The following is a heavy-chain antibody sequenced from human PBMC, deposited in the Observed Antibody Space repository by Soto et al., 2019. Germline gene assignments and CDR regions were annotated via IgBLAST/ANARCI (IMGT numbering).Heavy chain of an antibody. V-gene: IGHV5-51*01. CDR1: GYSFTSYW. D-gene: IGHD3-3*01. CDR2: IYPGDSDT. CDR3: ARVYDFWSGSNWFDP. J-gene: IGHJ5*02. Sequence: GESLKISCKGSGYSFTSYWIGWVRQTPGKGLEWMGIIYPGDSDTRYSPSFQGQVTISADKSISTAYLQWSSLKASDTAMYYCARVYDFWSGSNWFDPWGQGTLVTVSS.